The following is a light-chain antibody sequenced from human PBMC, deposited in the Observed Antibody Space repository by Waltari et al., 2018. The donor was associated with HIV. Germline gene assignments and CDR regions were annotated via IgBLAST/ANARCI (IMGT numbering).Light chain of an antibody. V-gene: IGLV8-61*01. Sequence: QTVVTQEPSFSLSPGVTVTLTCGFRSDPVSPTHYASWYLKTPGQAPRTLIYSTNVRSSGVPDRFSGSILGNKAALTITGAQADDECHYYCVLYMGGAWVFGGGTKLTVL. CDR1: SDPVSPTHY. J-gene: IGLJ3*02. CDR3: VLYMGGAWV. CDR2: STN.